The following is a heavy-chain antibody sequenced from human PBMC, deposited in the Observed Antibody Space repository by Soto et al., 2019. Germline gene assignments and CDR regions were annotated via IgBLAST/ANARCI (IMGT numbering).Heavy chain of an antibody. Sequence: QVQLVESGGGVVQPGRSLRLSCAASGFTFSSYGMHWVRQAPGKGLEWVAVIWYDGSNKYYADSEKGRFTISRDNSKNTLYLQMNSLRAEDTAVYYCARGGYCSSTSCYTPRKSPFDYWGQGTLVTVSS. D-gene: IGHD2-2*02. CDR1: GFTFSSYG. CDR3: ARGGYCSSTSCYTPRKSPFDY. CDR2: IWYDGSNK. V-gene: IGHV3-33*01. J-gene: IGHJ4*02.